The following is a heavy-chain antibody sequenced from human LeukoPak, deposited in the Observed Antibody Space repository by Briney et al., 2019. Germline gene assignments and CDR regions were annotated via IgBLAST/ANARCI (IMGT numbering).Heavy chain of an antibody. V-gene: IGHV3-53*01. D-gene: IGHD2-2*01. Sequence: GGSLRLSCAASGFTVSSNYMSWVRQAPGKGLEWVSVIYSGGSTYYADSVKGRFTISRDKSKNTLYLQMNSLTAEDTAVYYCARVGVVPAAIPDGFDIWGQGTMVTVSS. CDR2: IYSGGST. J-gene: IGHJ3*02. CDR3: ARVGVVPAAIPDGFDI. CDR1: GFTVSSNY.